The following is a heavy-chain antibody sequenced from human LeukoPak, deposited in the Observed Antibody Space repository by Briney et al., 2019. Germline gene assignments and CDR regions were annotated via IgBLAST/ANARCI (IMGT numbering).Heavy chain of an antibody. D-gene: IGHD1/OR15-1a*01. J-gene: IGHJ3*02. CDR1: GFAFPTYA. CDR2: IRVSDGAR. Sequence: GGSLRLSCVASGFAFPTYAMMWVRQVPGKGLEWVSSIRVSDGARFYADSVKGRFTMSRDDPKNTLFLQMNSLRPEDTAVYYCAKEPRWEQLHSFDIWGQGTTVTVSS. V-gene: IGHV3-23*01. CDR3: AKEPRWEQLHSFDI.